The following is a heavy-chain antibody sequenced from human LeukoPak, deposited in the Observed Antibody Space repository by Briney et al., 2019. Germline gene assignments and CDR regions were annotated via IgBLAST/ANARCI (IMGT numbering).Heavy chain of an antibody. V-gene: IGHV3-7*01. J-gene: IGHJ6*03. Sequence: GGSLRLSCAASRFTFSSYSMNWVRQAPGKGLEWVANIKQDGSEKYYVDSVKGRFTISRDNAKNSLYLQMNSLRAEDTAVYYCARECIVVVPAALEGDYYYYMDVWGRGTTVTVSS. CDR3: ARECIVVVPAALEGDYYYYMDV. D-gene: IGHD2-2*01. CDR1: RFTFSSYS. CDR2: IKQDGSEK.